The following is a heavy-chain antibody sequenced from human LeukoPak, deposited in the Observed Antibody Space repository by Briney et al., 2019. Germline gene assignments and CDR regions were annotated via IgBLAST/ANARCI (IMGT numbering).Heavy chain of an antibody. CDR1: GGSIRNYY. CDR2: SYDSGST. V-gene: IGHV4-59*01. Sequence: SETLSLTCTVSGGSIRNYYWSWLRQPPGEGLVWIGYSYDSGSTNYNPSLKSRVTISVDTPKNQFSLKLSSVTAADTAVYSCACLTTAGAFDIWGQETMVTVSS. D-gene: IGHD3-22*01. J-gene: IGHJ3*02. CDR3: ACLTTAGAFDI.